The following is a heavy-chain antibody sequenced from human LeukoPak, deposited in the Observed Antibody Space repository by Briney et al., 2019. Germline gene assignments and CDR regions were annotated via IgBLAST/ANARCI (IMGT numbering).Heavy chain of an antibody. CDR2: IYYSGSS. V-gene: IGHV4-59*01. CDR3: ARTVAVASTCDWFDP. D-gene: IGHD6-19*01. J-gene: IGHJ5*02. CDR1: GGSFSGYS. Sequence: SGTLSLTCTVSGGSFSGYSWSWIRQPPGKGLEWIGYIYYSGSSNYNPSLKSRVTMSVDTSKNQFSLKLRSVTAADTAVYYCARTVAVASTCDWFDPWGQGTLVTVSS.